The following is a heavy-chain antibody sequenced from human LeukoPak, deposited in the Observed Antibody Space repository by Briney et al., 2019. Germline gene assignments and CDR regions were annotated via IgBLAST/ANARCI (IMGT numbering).Heavy chain of an antibody. J-gene: IGHJ4*02. Sequence: PGGSLRLSCAASGXIFDDYGMSWVRQAPGKGLEWVSGINWNGGSTGYADSVKGRFTISRDNAKNSLYLQMNSLRAEEDTALYYCARDAPTVGVDYWGQGTLVTVSS. CDR3: ARDAPTVGVDY. CDR2: INWNGGST. V-gene: IGHV3-20*04. CDR1: GXIFDDYG.